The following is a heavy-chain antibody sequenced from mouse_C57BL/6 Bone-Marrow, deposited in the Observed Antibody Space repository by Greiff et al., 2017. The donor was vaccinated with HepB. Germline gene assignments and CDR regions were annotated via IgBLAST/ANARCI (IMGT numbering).Heavy chain of an antibody. V-gene: IGHV1-59*01. CDR2: IDPSDSYT. CDR3: ARKLSTMVTAGLSY. D-gene: IGHD2-2*01. Sequence: VQLQQPGAELVRPGTSVKLSCKASGYTFTSYWMHWVKQRPGQGLEWIGVIDPSDSYTNYNQKFKGKATLTVDTSSSTAYMQLSSLTSEDSAVYYCARKLSTMVTAGLSYWGQGTLVTVSA. CDR1: GYTFTSYW. J-gene: IGHJ3*01.